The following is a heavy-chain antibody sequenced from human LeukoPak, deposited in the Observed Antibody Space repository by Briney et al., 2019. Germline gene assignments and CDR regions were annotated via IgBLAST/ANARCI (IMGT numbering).Heavy chain of an antibody. V-gene: IGHV4-34*01. D-gene: IGHD2-2*01. CDR3: ARGFYCSSTSCWSGMDV. Sequence: SETLSLTCAVYGGSFSGYYWSWIRQPPGKGLEWIGEINHSGSTNYNPSLKSRVTISVDTSKNQFSLKLSSVTAADTAVYYCARGFYCSSTSCWSGMDVWGKGATVTVSS. J-gene: IGHJ6*04. CDR2: INHSGST. CDR1: GGSFSGYY.